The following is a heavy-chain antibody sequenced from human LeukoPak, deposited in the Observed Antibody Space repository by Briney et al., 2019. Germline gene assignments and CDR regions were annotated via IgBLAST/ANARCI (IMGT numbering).Heavy chain of an antibody. Sequence: GGSLRLSCAPSGFTHSIYWMHWLRQAPGKALVWVSHINNCESSTSYAHSEKGRYTISRDNANNTLYLQMNNLRAEDTAVYYCARGGSRYYDPGMVWGQGATVTAAS. D-gene: IGHD3-3*01. J-gene: IGHJ6*02. CDR3: ARGGSRYYDPGMV. CDR2: INNCESST. CDR1: GFTHSIYW. V-gene: IGHV3-74*01.